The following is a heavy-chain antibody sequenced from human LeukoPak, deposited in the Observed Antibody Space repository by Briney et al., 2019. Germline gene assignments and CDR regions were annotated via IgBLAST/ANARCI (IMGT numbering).Heavy chain of an antibody. CDR2: INWNGGST. CDR3: ARYDYSNYVGYYDH. V-gene: IGHV3-20*04. J-gene: IGHJ4*02. CDR1: GFSFSYYA. D-gene: IGHD4-11*01. Sequence: GGSLRLSCAASGFSFSYYAMYWVRQAPGKGLEWVSGINWNGGSTGYADSVKGRFTISRDNAKNSLYLQMNSLRAEDTALYYCARYDYSNYVGYYDHWGQGTLVTVSS.